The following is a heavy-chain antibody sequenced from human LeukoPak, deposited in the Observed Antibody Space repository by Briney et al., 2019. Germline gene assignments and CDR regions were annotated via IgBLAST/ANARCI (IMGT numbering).Heavy chain of an antibody. J-gene: IGHJ4*02. D-gene: IGHD6-13*01. CDR2: IYYSGST. Sequence: SETLSLTCTVSGGSIRSSSSYWGWIRQPPGKGLEWIGSIYYSGSTYYNPSLKSRVTISVDTSKNQFPLKLSSVTAADTAVYYCARLTAAGTAEFDYWGQGTLVTVSS. V-gene: IGHV4-39*01. CDR1: GGSIRSSSSY. CDR3: ARLTAAGTAEFDY.